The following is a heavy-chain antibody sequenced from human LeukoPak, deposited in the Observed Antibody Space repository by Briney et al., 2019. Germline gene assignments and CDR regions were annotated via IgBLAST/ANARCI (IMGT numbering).Heavy chain of an antibody. J-gene: IGHJ4*02. V-gene: IGHV3-23*01. CDR1: RCTFRSYA. D-gene: IGHD3-10*01. Sequence: PGGSLRLSCAASRCTFRSYAMTWVRQAPGKGLEWVSRISGSGGTTYYADSVKGRFTISRDNSKNTLYLQMNSLRAEDTAVYYCAKGDYYDLDYWGQGTLVTVSS. CDR3: AKGDYYDLDY. CDR2: ISGSGGTT.